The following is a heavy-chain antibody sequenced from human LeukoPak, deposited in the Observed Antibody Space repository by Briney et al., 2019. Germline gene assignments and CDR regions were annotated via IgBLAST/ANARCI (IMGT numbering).Heavy chain of an antibody. CDR2: IWYDGSNK. CDR3: VRDVRTGYYCYYMDV. CDR1: GFTFSRYG. J-gene: IGHJ6*03. D-gene: IGHD1-1*01. Sequence: PPGRSVGLSCAASGFTFSRYGMHWVRPAPGKGLEWVAVIWYDGSNKYYADSVKGRFTISRNNSRNTLYLQMYILRAEDTAVYYCVRDVRTGYYCYYMDVWGKGTTVTVSS. V-gene: IGHV3-33*01.